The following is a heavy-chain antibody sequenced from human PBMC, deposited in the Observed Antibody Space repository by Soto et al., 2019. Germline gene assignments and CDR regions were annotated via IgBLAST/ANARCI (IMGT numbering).Heavy chain of an antibody. CDR1: GGSISSYY. CDR2: IYYSGST. D-gene: IGHD3-3*01. Sequence: PSETLSLTCTVSGGSISSYYWSWIRQPPGKGLEWIGYIYYSGSTNYNPSLKSRVTISVDTSKNQFSLKLSSVTAADTAVYYCAGTTYDFWSGYYYYYGMDVWGQGTTVTVS. J-gene: IGHJ6*02. V-gene: IGHV4-59*01. CDR3: AGTTYDFWSGYYYYYGMDV.